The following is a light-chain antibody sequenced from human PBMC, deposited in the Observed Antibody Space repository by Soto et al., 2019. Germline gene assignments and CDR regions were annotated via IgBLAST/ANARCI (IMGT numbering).Light chain of an antibody. CDR2: GAS. V-gene: IGKV3-20*01. J-gene: IGKJ1*01. CDR1: QSVSTNY. Sequence: EIVLTQSPGTLSLSPGERATLSCRASQSVSTNYLAWYQRKPGQAPRLLIYGASNRATGIPDRFSGSGSGTDFTLTITRLEPEDFAVYYCQQYGSSPPTFGQGTKVEIQ. CDR3: QQYGSSPPT.